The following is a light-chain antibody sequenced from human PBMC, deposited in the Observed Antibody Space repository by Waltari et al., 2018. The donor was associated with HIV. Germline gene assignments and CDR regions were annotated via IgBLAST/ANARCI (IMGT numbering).Light chain of an antibody. J-gene: IGLJ3*02. Sequence: QNVLTQPSSLSAPPGASASLTCTLRSDINVGNFRVYWYQQRAGSPHRYLLRYKSDSDKQKASGVPSRFSGSSDASANAGILVMSGLQSDDEADYYCMIWYGNTWVFGGGTKLTVL. CDR1: SDINVGNFR. CDR3: MIWYGNTWV. V-gene: IGLV5-45*03. CDR2: YKSDSDK.